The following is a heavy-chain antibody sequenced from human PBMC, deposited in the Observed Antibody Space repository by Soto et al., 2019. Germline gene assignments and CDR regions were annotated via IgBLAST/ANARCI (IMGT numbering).Heavy chain of an antibody. J-gene: IGHJ4*02. CDR3: ARVSIIGWILYDY. V-gene: IGHV4-39*01. Sequence: PSETLSLTCTVSGGSISTRDSISTRSFYWGWMRQPPGKGLQWIASISYSDGSFYNSSLKSRLTISVDTSKNQFSLSLRSVTAADTAVYYCARVSIIGWILYDYWGQGTLVTVSS. CDR2: ISYSDGS. D-gene: IGHD3-3*01. CDR1: GGSISTRDSISTRSFY.